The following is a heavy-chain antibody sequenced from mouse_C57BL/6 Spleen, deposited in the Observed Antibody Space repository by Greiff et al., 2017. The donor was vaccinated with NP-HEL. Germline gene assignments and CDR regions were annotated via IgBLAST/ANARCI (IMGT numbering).Heavy chain of an antibody. D-gene: IGHD1-1*01. CDR2: IDPSDSYT. CDR3: ARFNYGSSNFDY. CDR1: GYTFTSYW. J-gene: IGHJ2*01. V-gene: IGHV1-59*01. Sequence: QVQLQQPGAELVRPGTSVKLSCKASGYTFTSYWMHWVKQRPGQGLEWIGVIDPSDSYTNYNQKFKGKATLTVDTSSSTAYMQLSSLTSEDSAVYYCARFNYGSSNFDYWGKGTTLTVSS.